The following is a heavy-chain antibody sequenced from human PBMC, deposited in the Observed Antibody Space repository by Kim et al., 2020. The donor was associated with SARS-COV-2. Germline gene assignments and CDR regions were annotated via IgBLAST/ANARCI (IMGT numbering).Heavy chain of an antibody. CDR2: IKSKTDGGTT. V-gene: IGHV3-15*01. J-gene: IGHJ4*02. Sequence: GGSLRLSCAASGFTFSNAWMSWVRQAPGKGLEWVGRIKSKTDGGTTDYAAPVKGRFTISRDDSKNTLYLQMNSLKTEDTAVYYCTTDRGNHYNWIWGRSSPTDYWGQGTLVTVSS. CDR1: GFTFSNAW. CDR3: TTDRGNHYNWIWGRSSPTDY. D-gene: IGHD1-20*01.